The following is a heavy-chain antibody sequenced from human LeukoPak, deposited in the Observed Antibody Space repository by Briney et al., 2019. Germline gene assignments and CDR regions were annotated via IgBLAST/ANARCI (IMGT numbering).Heavy chain of an antibody. CDR2: IYLGDSDT. Sequence: GESLKISCKGSGYSFTNNWIGWVRQMPGKGLEWMGVIYLGDSDTRYSPSFQGQVTISADKSISTAYLQWTSLKASDTAMYYCATNRDVYRTPVYWGQGTPVTVST. J-gene: IGHJ4*02. CDR3: ATNRDVYRTPVY. CDR1: GYSFTNNW. V-gene: IGHV5-51*01. D-gene: IGHD5-24*01.